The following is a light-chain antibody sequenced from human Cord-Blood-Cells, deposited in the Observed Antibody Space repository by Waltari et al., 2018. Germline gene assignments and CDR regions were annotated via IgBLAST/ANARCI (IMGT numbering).Light chain of an antibody. Sequence: QSALTQPRAVPGSPGPYVTISCTGTRSDVGGYNDVPWYQQHPDKAPKLMIYNVSTRPSGVPDRFSGSKSGNAASLTISGLQAEDEADYYCCSYAGSYTLVFGGGTKLTVL. J-gene: IGLJ3*02. CDR2: NVS. V-gene: IGLV2-11*01. CDR1: RSDVGGYND. CDR3: CSYAGSYTLV.